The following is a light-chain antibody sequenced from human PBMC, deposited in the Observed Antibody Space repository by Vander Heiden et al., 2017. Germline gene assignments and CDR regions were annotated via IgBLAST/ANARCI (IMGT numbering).Light chain of an antibody. CDR1: SSNIGSNY. CDR3: AAWDASLSGDEV. CDR2: SNK. V-gene: IGLV1-47*02. J-gene: IGLJ1*01. Sequence: QSVLTQPPSASGTPGQRVTSSCSGSSSNIGSNYVYWYQQLPGTAPQLLIYSNKQRPSGVPDRFSGANSGTSASLAITALRAEDEAEYYYAAWDASLSGDEVFGTGTKVTVL.